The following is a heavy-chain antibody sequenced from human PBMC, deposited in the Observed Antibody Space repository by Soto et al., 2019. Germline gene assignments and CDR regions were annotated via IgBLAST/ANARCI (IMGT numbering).Heavy chain of an antibody. Sequence: SVKVSCKASGGTFSSYAISWVRQAPGQGLEWMGGIIPIFGTANYAQKFQGRVTITADESTSTAYMELSSLRSEDTAVYYCAGRGPRAYYYDSSGYSYWGQGTLVTVSS. V-gene: IGHV1-69*13. CDR3: AGRGPRAYYYDSSGYSY. J-gene: IGHJ4*02. CDR1: GGTFSSYA. CDR2: IIPIFGTA. D-gene: IGHD3-22*01.